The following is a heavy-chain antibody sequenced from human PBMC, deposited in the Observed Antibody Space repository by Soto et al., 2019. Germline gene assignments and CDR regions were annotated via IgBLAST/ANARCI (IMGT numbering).Heavy chain of an antibody. CDR1: GRTFSSYA. J-gene: IGHJ5*02. V-gene: IGHV1-69*06. Sequence: SVKVSCKASGRTFSSYAISCVRQAPGQVLEWMGGIIPIFGTANYAQKFQGRVTITADKSTSTAYMGLSSLRSEDTAVYYCARSIAAAGSSWFDPWGQGTLVTVSS. CDR2: IIPIFGTA. CDR3: ARSIAAAGSSWFDP. D-gene: IGHD6-13*01.